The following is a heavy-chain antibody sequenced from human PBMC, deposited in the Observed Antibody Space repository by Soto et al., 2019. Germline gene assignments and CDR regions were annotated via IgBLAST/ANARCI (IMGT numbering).Heavy chain of an antibody. V-gene: IGHV1-3*01. Sequence: GASVKVSCKTPGYTFTRYYIHWVRQAPGQRLEWMGWINVGNGNTRYSQKFQGRLTLTRDTPGNTAYLELNSLISEDTAVYYCATPQDYDDCFDSWGQGTLVTVSS. CDR2: INVGNGNT. D-gene: IGHD3-22*01. J-gene: IGHJ4*02. CDR1: GYTFTRYY. CDR3: ATPQDYDDCFDS.